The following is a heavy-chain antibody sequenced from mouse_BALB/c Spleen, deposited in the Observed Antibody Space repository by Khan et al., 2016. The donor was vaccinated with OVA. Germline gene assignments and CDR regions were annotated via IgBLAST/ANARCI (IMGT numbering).Heavy chain of an antibody. CDR3: ARGGGGDRFAY. CDR1: GYTFTDFP. CDR2: VSTNYGDA. Sequence: QVQLKESGAELVRLGVSLKISCKGSGYTFTDFPMHWVKQSHAKNLEWIGVVSTNYGDATYNQKFTGKATMTVDKSSSTAYMELARLTSEDSAIXYCARGGGGDRFAYWGQGTLVTVSA. V-gene: IGHV1S137*01. J-gene: IGHJ3*01.